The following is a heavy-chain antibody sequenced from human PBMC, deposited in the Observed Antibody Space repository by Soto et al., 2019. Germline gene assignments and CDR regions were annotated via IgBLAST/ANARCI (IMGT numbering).Heavy chain of an antibody. CDR2: ISGYNGKT. Sequence: ASVKVSCKASGYTFTSYGISWVRQAPGQGLEWMGWISGYNGKTNYAQRFQGRVTMTTDTSTTTAFMELRSLRSDDTAMYYCARSDYCGNDRSYPGWFDPWGQGTQVTVSS. CDR3: ARSDYCGNDRSYPGWFDP. D-gene: IGHD2-21*01. CDR1: GYTFTSYG. V-gene: IGHV1-18*01. J-gene: IGHJ5*02.